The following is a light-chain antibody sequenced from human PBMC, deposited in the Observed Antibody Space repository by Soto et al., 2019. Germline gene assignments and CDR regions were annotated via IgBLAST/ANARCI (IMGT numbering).Light chain of an antibody. Sequence: DIVMTQSPLSLPVTPGEPASISCRSSQSLLHSDGYNYLDWYLQKPGQSPQLLIYLGSNRASGVPDRFSGSGSGTDFTLKISRVEAVDVGVYYCMQALQTPYTFGQGTKLESK. CDR2: LGS. V-gene: IGKV2-28*01. CDR1: QSLLHSDGYNY. J-gene: IGKJ2*01. CDR3: MQALQTPYT.